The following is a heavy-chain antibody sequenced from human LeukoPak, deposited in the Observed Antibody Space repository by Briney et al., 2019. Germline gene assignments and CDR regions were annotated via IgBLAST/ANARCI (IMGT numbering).Heavy chain of an antibody. J-gene: IGHJ5*02. CDR3: ARQGIAAAGTWYNWFDP. CDR2: IYYSGST. CDR1: GGSISSYY. D-gene: IGHD6-13*01. V-gene: IGHV4-59*08. Sequence: SETLSLTCTVSGGSISSYYWSWIRQPPGKGLEWIGYIYYSGSTNYNPSLKSRVTISVDTSKNQFSLKLSSVTAADTAVYYCARQGIAAAGTWYNWFDPWGQGTLVTVSS.